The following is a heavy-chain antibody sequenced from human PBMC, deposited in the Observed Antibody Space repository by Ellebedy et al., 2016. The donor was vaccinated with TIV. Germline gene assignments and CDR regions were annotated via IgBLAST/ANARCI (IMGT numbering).Heavy chain of an antibody. CDR3: ARTIAVAGTFSFDY. J-gene: IGHJ4*02. Sequence: SETLSLTCTVSGGSISSYYWGWIRQSPGKGLEWIGSIYYSGSTYYNPSLKSRITISVDTSKNQFSLRLSSVTAADTAIYYCARTIAVAGTFSFDYWGQGTLVTVSS. CDR2: IYYSGST. V-gene: IGHV4-39*07. CDR1: GGSISSYY. D-gene: IGHD6-19*01.